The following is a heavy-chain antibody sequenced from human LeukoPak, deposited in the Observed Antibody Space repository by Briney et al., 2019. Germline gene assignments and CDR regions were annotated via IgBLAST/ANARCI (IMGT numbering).Heavy chain of an antibody. V-gene: IGHV1-18*04. CDR3: ARDKTGWFDP. Sequence: GASVKVSCKASGYTFTSYYMHWVRQAPGQGLEWTGWISAYNGNTNYAQKLQGRVTMTTDTSTSTAYMELRSLRSDDTAVYYCARDKTGWFDPWGQGTLVTVSS. J-gene: IGHJ5*02. CDR2: ISAYNGNT. CDR1: GYTFTSYY.